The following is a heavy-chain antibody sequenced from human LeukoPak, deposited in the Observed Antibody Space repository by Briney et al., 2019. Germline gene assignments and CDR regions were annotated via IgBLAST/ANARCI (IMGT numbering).Heavy chain of an antibody. CDR3: ARVSGSGSYYNAAY. D-gene: IGHD3-10*01. CDR1: GFTFSSYD. V-gene: IGHV3-48*03. J-gene: IGHJ4*02. Sequence: GGSLRLSCAASGFTFSSYDMNWVRQAPGKGLEWVSYISTGGSGIYYADSVKGRFTISRDNVKNSLYLQMNSLRAEDTAVYYCARVSGSGSYYNAAYWGQGTLVIVSS. CDR2: ISTGGSGI.